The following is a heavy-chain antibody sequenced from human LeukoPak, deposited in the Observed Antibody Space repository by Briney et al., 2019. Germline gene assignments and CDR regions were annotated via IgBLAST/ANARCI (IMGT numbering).Heavy chain of an antibody. V-gene: IGHV1-69*05. CDR1: GGTFSSYA. J-gene: IGHJ4*02. Sequence: GASVKVSCEASGGTFSSYAISWVRQAPGQGLEWMGGIIPIFGTANYAQKFQGRVTITTDESTSTAYMELSSLRSEDTAVYYCAVTYSSSSRGDYWGQGTLVTVSS. CDR2: IIPIFGTA. D-gene: IGHD6-6*01. CDR3: AVTYSSSSRGDY.